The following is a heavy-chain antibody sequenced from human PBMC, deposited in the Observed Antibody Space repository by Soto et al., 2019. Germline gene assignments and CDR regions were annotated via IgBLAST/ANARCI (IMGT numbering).Heavy chain of an antibody. CDR2: IKQDGSEK. J-gene: IGHJ4*02. Sequence: PGGSLRLSCAASGFTFSSFWMSWVRQAPGKGLEWVANIKQDGSEKNYVDSVKGRFTISRDNAGNSLYLQMNSLRAEDTAVYYCAKTYYYGSGNFWGQGTLVTVS. V-gene: IGHV3-7*01. CDR3: AKTYYYGSGNF. D-gene: IGHD3-10*01. CDR1: GFTFSSFW.